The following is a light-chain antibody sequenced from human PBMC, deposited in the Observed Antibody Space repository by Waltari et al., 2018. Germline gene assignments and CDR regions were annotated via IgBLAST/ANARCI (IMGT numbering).Light chain of an antibody. CDR3: CSYAGSSTVV. Sequence: PSKAPNLSIYEVSKRPSGVSNRFSGSSSGNTASLTIPGLRAEDGADYYCCSYAGSSTVVFGGGTKLTVL. V-gene: IGLV2-23*02. J-gene: IGLJ2*01. CDR2: EVS.